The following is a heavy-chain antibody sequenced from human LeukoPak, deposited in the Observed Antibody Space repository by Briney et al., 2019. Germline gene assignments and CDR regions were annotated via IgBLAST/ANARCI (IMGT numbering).Heavy chain of an antibody. CDR1: LDSTTSNF. J-gene: IGHJ4*02. V-gene: IGHV4-4*02. CDR2: IHRSGSP. Sequence: SETLSLTCTVSLDSTTSNFWSWVRQPPGKGLEWIGEIHRSGSPNYNPSLQSRVTISIDRSRNQIALELSSVTAADTAVYYCARGVDYYGSGSYWGEFDYWGQGTLVTVSS. CDR3: ARGVDYYGSGSYWGEFDY. D-gene: IGHD3-10*01.